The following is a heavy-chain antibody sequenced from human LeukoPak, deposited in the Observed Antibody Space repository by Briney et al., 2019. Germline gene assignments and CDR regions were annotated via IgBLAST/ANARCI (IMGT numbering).Heavy chain of an antibody. V-gene: IGHV4-39*07. CDR1: GGSISSSSYY. D-gene: IGHD6-13*01. J-gene: IGHJ4*02. CDR3: ARGVLGSSSWYHYVDY. CDR2: IYHSGST. Sequence: SETLSLTCTVSGGSISSSSYYWGWIRQPPGKGLEWIGEIYHSGSTNYNPSLKSRVTISVDKSKNQFSLKLSSVTAADTAVYYCARGVLGSSSWYHYVDYWGQGTLVTVSS.